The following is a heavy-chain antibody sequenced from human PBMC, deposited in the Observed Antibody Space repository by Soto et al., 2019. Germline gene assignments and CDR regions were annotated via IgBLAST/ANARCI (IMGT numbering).Heavy chain of an antibody. CDR2: IIPIFGTA. Sequence: QVQLVQSGAEVKKPGASVKVSCKPSGYTFSKYAISWVRQAPGQGLEWMGGIIPIFGTANYAQKFQGRVTITADESTSTAYMELSSLRSEDTAVYYCARGEYSSSWYYYYGMDVWGQGTTVTVSS. CDR1: GYTFSKYA. CDR3: ARGEYSSSWYYYYGMDV. V-gene: IGHV1-69*13. J-gene: IGHJ6*02. D-gene: IGHD6-13*01.